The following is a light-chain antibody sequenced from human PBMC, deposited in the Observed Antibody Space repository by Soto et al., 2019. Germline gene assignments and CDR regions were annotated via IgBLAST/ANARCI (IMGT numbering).Light chain of an antibody. J-gene: IGKJ1*01. Sequence: EIVMTQSPATLSASPGERATLSCRASQSVSSNLAWYQQKPGQAPRLLIYGASTRATGIPARFSGSGSGTEFTLTISSLQSEDFAVYYCQQYNNWPRTFGQGTKVDI. V-gene: IGKV3-15*01. CDR1: QSVSSN. CDR2: GAS. CDR3: QQYNNWPRT.